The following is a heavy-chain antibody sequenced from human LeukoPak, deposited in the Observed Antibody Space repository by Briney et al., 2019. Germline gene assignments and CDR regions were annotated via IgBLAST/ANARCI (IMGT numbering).Heavy chain of an antibody. CDR1: GFTFSNYG. Sequence: PGGSLRLSCAASGFTFSNYGMNWVRQAPGKGLEWISYISNNGDTTHYAQSVKGRFTISRDNAENSLFLEMASLRDEDTAMYYCARAFFGYSSSYWGQGILVTVSS. V-gene: IGHV3-48*02. CDR3: ARAFFGYSSSY. CDR2: ISNNGDTT. J-gene: IGHJ4*02. D-gene: IGHD6-19*01.